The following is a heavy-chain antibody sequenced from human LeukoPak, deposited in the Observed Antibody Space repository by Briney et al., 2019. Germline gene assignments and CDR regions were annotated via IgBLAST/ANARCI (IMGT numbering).Heavy chain of an antibody. J-gene: IGHJ5*02. CDR3: ARVPRAYWFDP. CDR2: IYTSGST. CDR1: GGSISSGSYY. Sequence: PSETLSLTCTVSGGSISSGSYYWSWIRQPAGKGLEWIGRIYTSGSTNYNPSLKSRVTISVDTSKNQFSLKLSSVTAADTAVYYCARVPRAYWFDPWGQGTLVTVSS. V-gene: IGHV4-61*02.